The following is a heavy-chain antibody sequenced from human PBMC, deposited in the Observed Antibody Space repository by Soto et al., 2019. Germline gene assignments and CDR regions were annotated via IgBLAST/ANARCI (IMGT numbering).Heavy chain of an antibody. CDR3: AREGLTTLTTGDYYYGMDV. Sequence: QVQLVQSGAEVKKPGSSVKVSCKASGGTFSSYAISWVRQAPGQGLEWMGGIIPIFGTTNYAQKLQGRFSITADKSTSTAYMELSSLRSEDTAVYYCAREGLTTLTTGDYYYGMDVWGQGTTVTVSS. CDR1: GGTFSSYA. D-gene: IGHD4-4*01. V-gene: IGHV1-69*06. CDR2: IIPIFGTT. J-gene: IGHJ6*02.